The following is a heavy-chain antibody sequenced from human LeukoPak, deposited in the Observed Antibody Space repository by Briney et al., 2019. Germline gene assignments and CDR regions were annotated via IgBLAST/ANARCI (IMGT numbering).Heavy chain of an antibody. J-gene: IGHJ1*01. Sequence: PGGSLRLSCAASGFTFSSYGMHWVRQAPGKGLEWVAFIRYDGSNKYYADSVKGRFTISRDNSKNTLYLQMNSLRAEDTAVYYCAKPPQGYCSSTSCQNHPTYFQHWGQGTLVTVSS. CDR1: GFTFSSYG. CDR3: AKPPQGYCSSTSCQNHPTYFQH. V-gene: IGHV3-30*02. D-gene: IGHD2-2*01. CDR2: IRYDGSNK.